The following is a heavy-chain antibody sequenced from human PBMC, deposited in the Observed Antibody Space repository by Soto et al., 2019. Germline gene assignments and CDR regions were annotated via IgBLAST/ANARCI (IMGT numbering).Heavy chain of an antibody. Sequence: GGSLRLSCAASGFTFDDSAMHWVRQAPGKGLEWVSGITWNSGNTDYADSVKGRFTISRDNAKNSLYLQLKSLRPEDTALYYCVKSRWYNAAFDSWGQGTLVTVSS. CDR2: ITWNSGNT. CDR1: GFTFDDSA. V-gene: IGHV3-9*01. J-gene: IGHJ4*02. CDR3: VKSRWYNAAFDS. D-gene: IGHD6-19*01.